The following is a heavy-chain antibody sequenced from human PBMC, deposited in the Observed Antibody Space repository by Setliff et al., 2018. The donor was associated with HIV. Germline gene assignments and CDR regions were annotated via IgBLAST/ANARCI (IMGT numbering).Heavy chain of an antibody. CDR1: GFTFSDYY. V-gene: IGHV3-11*04. J-gene: IGHJ4*02. CDR2: ISSSGTTI. CDR3: ARGDATGVDY. Sequence: LRLSCTASGFTFSDYYMSWIRQSPGKGLEWISYISSSGTTIFYADSVKGRFTVSRDNAKNSLYLQMNSLRAEETAVYYCARGDATGVDYWGQGTLVTVSS.